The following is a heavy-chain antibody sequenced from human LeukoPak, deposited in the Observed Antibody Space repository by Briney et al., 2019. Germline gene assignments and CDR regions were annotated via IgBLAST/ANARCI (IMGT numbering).Heavy chain of an antibody. J-gene: IGHJ3*02. CDR1: GYTFTGYY. V-gene: IGHV1-2*02. D-gene: IGHD6-6*01. CDR3: ARDRNSGSSLDI. Sequence: GASVTVSCKASGYTFTGYYIHWVRQAPGQGLEWMGWIYPYSGDTKYAQNFQGRVTMTRDTSISTAYMELSSLKSDDTAVYYCARDRNSGSSLDIWGQGTMLTVSS. CDR2: IYPYSGDT.